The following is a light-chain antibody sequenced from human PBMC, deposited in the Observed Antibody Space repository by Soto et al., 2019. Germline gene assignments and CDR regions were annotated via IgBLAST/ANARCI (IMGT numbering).Light chain of an antibody. V-gene: IGLV1-36*01. CDR1: SSNIGNNA. Sequence: QSVLTQPPSVSEAPRQRVTISCSGSSSNIGNNAVNWYQQLPGKAPKLLIYYDDLLPSGVSDRFSGSKSGTSASLAISGLQPEDEADYYCAAWDDSLNGVVFGGGPKVTVL. CDR3: AAWDDSLNGVV. J-gene: IGLJ2*01. CDR2: YDD.